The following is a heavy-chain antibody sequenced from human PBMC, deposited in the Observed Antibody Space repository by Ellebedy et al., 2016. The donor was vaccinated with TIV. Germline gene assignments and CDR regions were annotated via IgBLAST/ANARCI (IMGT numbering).Heavy chain of an antibody. Sequence: GESLKISCAASGFTFNSYDMHWVRQAPGKGLQWVSFIRSDGSDKYYADSVKGRFTISRDNSKNTLNLQMNSLRLEDTAVYYCAKVLFVFGEFDSPFDPWGQGTLVIVSS. J-gene: IGHJ5*02. CDR2: IRSDGSDK. V-gene: IGHV3-30*02. D-gene: IGHD3-10*02. CDR1: GFTFNSYD. CDR3: AKVLFVFGEFDSPFDP.